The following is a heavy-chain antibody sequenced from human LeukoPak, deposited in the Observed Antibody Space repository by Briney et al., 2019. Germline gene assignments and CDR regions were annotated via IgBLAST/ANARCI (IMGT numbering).Heavy chain of an antibody. Sequence: ASVKVSCKASGYTFTSYGISWVRQAPGQGLEWMGWINPNSGGTNYAQKFQGRVTMTRDTSISTAYMELSRLRSDDTAVYYCARGSIIDSGSYPRDWGQGTLVTVSS. CDR2: INPNSGGT. V-gene: IGHV1-2*02. D-gene: IGHD1-26*01. J-gene: IGHJ4*02. CDR3: ARGSIIDSGSYPRD. CDR1: GYTFTSYG.